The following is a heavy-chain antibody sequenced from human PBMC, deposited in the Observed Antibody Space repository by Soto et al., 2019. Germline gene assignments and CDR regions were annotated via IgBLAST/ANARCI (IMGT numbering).Heavy chain of an antibody. CDR3: TRRYCSGGGCYSDFDY. CDR2: IKTKVESYAT. V-gene: IGHV3-73*01. CDR1: GVTFSNAW. D-gene: IGHD2-15*01. Sequence: PGGSLRLSCAASGVTFSNAWINWVRQAPGKGLEWVGRIKTKVESYATELAASVKGRFTLSRDDPKNMAYLEMNSLKTEDTAVYYCTRRYCSGGGCYSDFDYWGQGALVSVSS. J-gene: IGHJ4*02.